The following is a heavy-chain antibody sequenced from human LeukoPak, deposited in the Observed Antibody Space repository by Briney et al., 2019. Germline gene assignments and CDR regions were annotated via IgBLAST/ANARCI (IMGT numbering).Heavy chain of an antibody. V-gene: IGHV3-7*01. CDR1: GFTLSSYW. CDR3: ASHKNSGWGNAFHF. J-gene: IGHJ3*01. D-gene: IGHD6-19*01. Sequence: PGGSLTLSCAASGFTLSSYWMSWVRQAPGKGREWVANIKQEGSDKYYVDSVKGRFTISRDNAKNSLYLQMNSLRAKDTAVYYCASHKNSGWGNAFHFWGQGTMVTVSS. CDR2: IKQEGSDK.